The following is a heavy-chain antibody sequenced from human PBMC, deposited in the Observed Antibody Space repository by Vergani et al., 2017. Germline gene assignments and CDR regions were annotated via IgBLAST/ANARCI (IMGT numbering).Heavy chain of an antibody. J-gene: IGHJ6*03. V-gene: IGHV4-34*01. Sequence: QVQLQESGPGLLKPSETLSLICAVYGGSFSGYYWSWIRQPPGKGLEWIGEINHSGSTNYNPSLKSRVTTSVDTSKNQFSLKLSSVTAADTAVYYCARGRSPINTMVRGRLPYYYMDVWGKGTTVTVSS. CDR2: INHSGST. D-gene: IGHD3-10*01. CDR1: GGSFSGYY. CDR3: ARGRSPINTMVRGRLPYYYMDV.